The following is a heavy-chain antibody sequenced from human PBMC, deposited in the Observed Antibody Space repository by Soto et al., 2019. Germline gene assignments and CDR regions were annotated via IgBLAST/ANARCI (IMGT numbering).Heavy chain of an antibody. V-gene: IGHV4-59*01. CDR2: IYYSGGT. J-gene: IGHJ6*02. CDR3: ARDSLLRLDSSSWVYYYGMDV. Sequence: SETLSLTCTVSGGSISSYYWSWIRQPPGKGLEWIGYIYYSGGTNYNPSLKSRVTISVDTSKNQFSLKLSSVTAADTAVYYCARDSLLRLDSSSWVYYYGMDVWGQGTTVTVSS. D-gene: IGHD6-13*01. CDR1: GGSISSYY.